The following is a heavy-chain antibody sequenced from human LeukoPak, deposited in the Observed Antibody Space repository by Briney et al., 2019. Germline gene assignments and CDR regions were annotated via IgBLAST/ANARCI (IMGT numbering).Heavy chain of an antibody. J-gene: IGHJ4*02. V-gene: IGHV3-30*02. D-gene: IGHD3-10*01. CDR1: GFTFSLYG. Sequence: GGSLRLSCVASGFTFSLYGMHWVRQAPGKGLEWVAFIRNDGSNRYYADSVKGRFTISRDNSKNTLFLQMNSLRVGDTAVYYCAKANYYGAGTYYTIDNWGQGTLVTVSS. CDR3: AKANYYGAGTYYTIDN. CDR2: IRNDGSNR.